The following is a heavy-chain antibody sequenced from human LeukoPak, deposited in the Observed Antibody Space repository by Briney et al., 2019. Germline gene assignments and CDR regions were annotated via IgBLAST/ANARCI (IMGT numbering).Heavy chain of an antibody. V-gene: IGHV5-51*01. J-gene: IGHJ4*02. CDR2: IYPGGSDT. CDR1: GYSFTTYW. D-gene: IGHD3-9*01. CDR3: ARQKRYIDRIDY. Sequence: GESLKISCKGSGYSFTTYWIGWVRQMPGEGLEWMGIIYPGGSDTRYSPSFQGQVTISADRSITTAYLQWSSLKASDTAMYYCARQKRYIDRIDYWGQGTLVTVSS.